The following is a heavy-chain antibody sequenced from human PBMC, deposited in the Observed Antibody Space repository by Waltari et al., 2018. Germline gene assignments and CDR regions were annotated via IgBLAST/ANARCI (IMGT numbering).Heavy chain of an antibody. Sequence: EVQLLESGGGLVQPGGSLRISCAASGFTFSSYALSRVRQAPGKGLEWVSAISGSGGSTYYADSVKGRFTISRDNSKNTLYLQMNSLRAEDTAVYYCARDSKSGAFDIWGQGTMVTVSS. V-gene: IGHV3-23*01. J-gene: IGHJ3*02. CDR2: ISGSGGST. CDR3: ARDSKSGAFDI. CDR1: GFTFSSYA.